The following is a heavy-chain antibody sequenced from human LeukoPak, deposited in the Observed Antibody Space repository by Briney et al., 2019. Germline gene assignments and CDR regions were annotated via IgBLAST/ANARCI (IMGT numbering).Heavy chain of an antibody. CDR2: TNHSGST. D-gene: IGHD3-3*01. J-gene: IGHJ4*02. CDR3: ARIGSRYYDFWSGYYSFDY. V-gene: IGHV4-34*01. CDR1: GGSFSGYY. Sequence: PSETLSLTCAVYGGSFSGYYWSWIRQPPGKGLEWIGETNHSGSTNYNPSLKSRVTISVDTSKNQFSLKLSSVTAADTAVYYCARIGSRYYDFWSGYYSFDYWGQGTLVTVSS.